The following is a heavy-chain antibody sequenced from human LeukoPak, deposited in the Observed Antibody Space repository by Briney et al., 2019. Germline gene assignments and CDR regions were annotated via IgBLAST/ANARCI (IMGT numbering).Heavy chain of an antibody. D-gene: IGHD6-13*01. CDR2: INPNSGGT. J-gene: IGHJ6*02. CDR3: ARVLGSSWYWTGYYGMDV. Sequence: ASVKVSCKASGYTFTGYYMHWVRQAPGQGLEWMGWINPNSGGTNYAQKFQGWVAMTRDTSISTAYMELSRLRSDDTAVYYCARVLGSSWYWTGYYGMDVWGQGTTVTVSS. CDR1: GYTFTGYY. V-gene: IGHV1-2*04.